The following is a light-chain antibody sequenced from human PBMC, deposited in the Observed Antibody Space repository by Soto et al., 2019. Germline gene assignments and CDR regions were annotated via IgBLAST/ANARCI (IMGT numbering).Light chain of an antibody. J-gene: IGKJ1*01. CDR3: QEYLQWPPGM. Sequence: EIVLTQSPATLSLSPGERATLSCRASQSVRSYLAWYQQKPGQAPRLLIYDASNRATGIPARFSGSGSGTDFTLTISSLEREDFAVYYCQEYLQWPPGMFGQGTKVDIK. CDR1: QSVRSY. V-gene: IGKV3-11*01. CDR2: DAS.